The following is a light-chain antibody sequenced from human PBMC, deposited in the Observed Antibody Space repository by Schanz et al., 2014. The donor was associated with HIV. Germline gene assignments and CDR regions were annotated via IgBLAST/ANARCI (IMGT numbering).Light chain of an antibody. J-gene: IGLJ3*02. Sequence: QSALTQPASVSGSPGQSVTISCTGTSSDVGGYNYVSWYQQHPGKAPKLMIYEVNKRPSGVPDRFSGSKSGNTASLTVSGLQAEDEADYYCSSYAGSNKFGVFGGGTKLTVL. CDR3: SSYAGSNKFGV. CDR1: SSDVGGYNY. CDR2: EVN. V-gene: IGLV2-8*01.